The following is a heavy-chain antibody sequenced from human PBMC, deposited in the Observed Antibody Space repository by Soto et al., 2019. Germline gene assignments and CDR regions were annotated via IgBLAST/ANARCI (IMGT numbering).Heavy chain of an antibody. CDR1: GFTFEDYA. D-gene: IGHD3-22*01. CDR2: ISADGSDP. CDR3: TKARFYFDSSPYDS. J-gene: IGHJ4*02. V-gene: IGHV3-43D*03. Sequence: GGSLRLSCAASGFTFEDYALHWVRQSSGKGPEWVSLISADGSDPYYADSVKGRFTISRDNRKDSLYLQMNSLRPEDSAIYYCTKARFYFDSSPYDSWGQGTLVTVSS.